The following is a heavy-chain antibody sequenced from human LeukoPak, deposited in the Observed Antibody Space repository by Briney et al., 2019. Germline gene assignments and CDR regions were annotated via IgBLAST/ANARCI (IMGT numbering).Heavy chain of an antibody. V-gene: IGHV4-30-4*01. CDR1: GGSISSGDYY. J-gene: IGHJ4*02. D-gene: IGHD3-10*01. CDR3: ARVAPVHGSGSYSFDY. Sequence: SETLSLTCTVSGGSISSGDYYWSWIRQPPGKGLEWIGYIYYSGSTYYNPSLKSRVTISVDTSKNQFSLKLSSVTAADTAVYYCARVAPVHGSGSYSFDYWGQGTLVTVSS. CDR2: IYYSGST.